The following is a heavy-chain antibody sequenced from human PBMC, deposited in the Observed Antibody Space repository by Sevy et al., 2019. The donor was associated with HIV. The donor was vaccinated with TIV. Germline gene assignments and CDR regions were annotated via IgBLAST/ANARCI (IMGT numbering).Heavy chain of an antibody. CDR3: SSGLATADTADYCFDY. CDR2: IARNSYEAYGGTT. J-gene: IGHJ4*02. D-gene: IGHD5-12*01. V-gene: IGHV3-49*03. CDR1: GFTFDDYA. Sequence: GGSLRLSCAASGFTFDDYAMSWFRQAPGKGLEWVAFIARNSYEAYGGTTEYAAFVKGRFIISTDDCKSIAYLQMNSLKTEDTAVYYCSSGLATADTADYCFDYWGQGTLVTVSS.